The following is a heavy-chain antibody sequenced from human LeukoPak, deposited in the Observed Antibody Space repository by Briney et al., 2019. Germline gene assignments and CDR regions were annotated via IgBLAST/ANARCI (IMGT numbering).Heavy chain of an antibody. CDR2: INHSGST. J-gene: IGHJ3*02. Sequence: SETLSLTCAVYGGSFSGYYWSWIRQPPGKGLEWIGEINHSGSTKCNPSLKSRVTISVDTSKNQFSLKLNSVTAADTAVYYCARSGSYFAFDIWGQGTMVTVSS. D-gene: IGHD1-26*01. CDR3: ARSGSYFAFDI. V-gene: IGHV4-34*01. CDR1: GGSFSGYY.